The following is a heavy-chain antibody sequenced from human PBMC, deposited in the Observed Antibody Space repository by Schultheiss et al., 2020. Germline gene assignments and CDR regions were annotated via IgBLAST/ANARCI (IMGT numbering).Heavy chain of an antibody. V-gene: IGHV4-34*01. J-gene: IGHJ5*02. D-gene: IGHD6-19*01. Sequence: SETLSLTCAVYGGSFSGYYWSWIRQPPGKGLEWIGEINHSGSTNYNPSLKSRVTISVDTSKNQFSLKLSSVTAADTAVYYCAREQWLVGYNWFDPWGQGTLVNVSS. CDR1: GGSFSGYY. CDR3: AREQWLVGYNWFDP. CDR2: INHSGST.